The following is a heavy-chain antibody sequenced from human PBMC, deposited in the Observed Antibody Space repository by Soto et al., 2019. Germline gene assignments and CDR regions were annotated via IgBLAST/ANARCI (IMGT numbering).Heavy chain of an antibody. J-gene: IGHJ4*02. D-gene: IGHD2-15*01. CDR1: GGSIGSTGDY. CDR2: LYHIGET. CDR3: TRRSHQVVLYYFDY. Sequence: SETLSLTCTVSGGSIGSTGDYWGWIHQPPGKGLEWIGSLYHIGETYYNPSLKSRATISVDTSKNQFSLKLSSVTAADTAVYYCTRRSHQVVLYYFDYWGQGTLVTVSS. V-gene: IGHV4-39*01.